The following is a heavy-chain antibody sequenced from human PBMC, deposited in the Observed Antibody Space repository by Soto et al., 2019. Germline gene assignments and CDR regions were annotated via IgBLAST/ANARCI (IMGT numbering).Heavy chain of an antibody. Sequence: QVHLVQSGAEVKKPGSSVRVSCKTSGYTFSNYAISWVRQAPGQGLEWMGWINTGSGYTNYAHDRVTKTKDASTYTADLEVTSLRSDDTAIYYCARDRVYTGGSDADYWGQGTLVTVSS. D-gene: IGHD2-8*02. CDR3: ARDRVYTGGSDADY. V-gene: IGHV1-18*01. CDR2: INTGSGYT. J-gene: IGHJ4*02. CDR1: GYTFSNYA.